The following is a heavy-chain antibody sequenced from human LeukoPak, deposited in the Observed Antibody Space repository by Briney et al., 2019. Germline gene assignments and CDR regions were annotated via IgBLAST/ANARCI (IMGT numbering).Heavy chain of an antibody. J-gene: IGHJ6*02. V-gene: IGHV1-2*02. CDR2: INPNSGGT. CDR1: GYTFTGYY. CDR3: AKIGDETYYYYGMDV. Sequence: GASVKVSCKASGYTFTGYYMHWVRQAPGPGLEWMGWINPNSGGTNYAQKFQGRVTMTRDTSISTAYMELSRLRSDDTAVYYCAKIGDETYYYYGMDVWGQGTTVTVSS.